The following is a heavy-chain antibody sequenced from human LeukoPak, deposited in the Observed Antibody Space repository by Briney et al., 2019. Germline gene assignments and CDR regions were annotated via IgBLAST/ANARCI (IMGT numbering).Heavy chain of an antibody. V-gene: IGHV3-33*06. CDR3: AKDPYYTFMCGYLDN. J-gene: IGHJ4*02. CDR1: GFTFSNYA. CDR2: IWHDGTHE. D-gene: IGHD3-3*01. Sequence: GGSLRLSCAASGFTFSNYAMHWVRQAPGKGLEWVAIIWHDGTHERYVDSVKGRFTISRDNSQSTLYLEMSSLRHEDTAVYYCAKDPYYTFMCGYLDNWGQGTPVTVSS.